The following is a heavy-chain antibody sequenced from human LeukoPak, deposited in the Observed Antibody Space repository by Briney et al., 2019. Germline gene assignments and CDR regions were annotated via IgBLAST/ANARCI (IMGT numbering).Heavy chain of an antibody. D-gene: IGHD3-10*01. CDR2: ISGSGDST. J-gene: IGHJ4*02. CDR1: GFTFSSYA. V-gene: IGHV3-23*01. CDR3: AKDLLYGSGSYSWGVFDY. Sequence: GGSLRLSCAASGFTFSSYAMSWVRQAPGKGLEWVSGISGSGDSTVYADSVKGRFTISRDNFRSTLYLQMNTLRADDTAVYYCAKDLLYGSGSYSWGVFDYWGQGTLVTVSS.